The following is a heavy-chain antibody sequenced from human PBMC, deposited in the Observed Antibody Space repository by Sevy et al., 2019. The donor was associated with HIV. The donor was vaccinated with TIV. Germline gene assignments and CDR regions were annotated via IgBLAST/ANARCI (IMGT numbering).Heavy chain of an antibody. D-gene: IGHD3-9*01. V-gene: IGHV1-2*02. J-gene: IGHJ6*02. CDR1: GYTFTGYY. CDR2: INPNSGGT. CDR3: ARLDILRYFDWLLGDYYGMDV. Sequence: ASVKVSCKASGYTFTGYYMHWVRQAPGQGLEWMGCINPNSGGTNYAQRFQGRVTMTRDTSISTAYMELSRLRSDDTAVYYCARLDILRYFDWLLGDYYGMDVWGQGTTVTVSS.